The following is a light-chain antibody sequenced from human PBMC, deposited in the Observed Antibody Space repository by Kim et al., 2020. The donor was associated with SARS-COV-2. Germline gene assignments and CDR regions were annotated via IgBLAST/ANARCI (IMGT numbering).Light chain of an antibody. J-gene: IGLJ3*02. Sequence: PGPSVTISCTGTSNDMGGYNYVSWYQHHPGKVPKLIIYEVTKRPSGVPDRFSVAKSGNSASLTVSGLQAEDEADYYCYSYTGSAWVFGGGTQLTVL. V-gene: IGLV2-8*01. CDR1: SNDMGGYNY. CDR2: EVT. CDR3: YSYTGSAWV.